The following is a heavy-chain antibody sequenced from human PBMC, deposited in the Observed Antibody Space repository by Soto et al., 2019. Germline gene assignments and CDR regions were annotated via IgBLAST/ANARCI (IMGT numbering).Heavy chain of an antibody. CDR1: GFTFSSYA. CDR3: ARGDRAGSGSPASYYYSGLDV. V-gene: IGHV3-23*01. J-gene: IGHJ6*02. CDR2: VSAGGDMT. Sequence: DVQLLESGGHLVQPGGSLRLSCAASGFTFSSYAMSWVRQAPGKGLEWVSSVSAGGDMTYYSDSVKGRFTISRDNSNNALFLQMNSLRIEDTALYYGARGDRAGSGSPASYYYSGLDVWGQGTTVTVS. D-gene: IGHD3-10*01.